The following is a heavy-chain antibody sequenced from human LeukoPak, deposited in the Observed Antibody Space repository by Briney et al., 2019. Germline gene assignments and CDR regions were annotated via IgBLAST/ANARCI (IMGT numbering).Heavy chain of an antibody. J-gene: IGHJ3*02. Sequence: SETLSLTCTVSGGSISSYYWSWIRQPPGKGLEYIGHIYYSGSTSYNPSFRGRVTILVDTSKNQFSLKLDSVTEIDTAMYYCARNQAVAANRGAFDIWGQGTMVTVSS. CDR2: IYYSGST. CDR3: ARNQAVAANRGAFDI. D-gene: IGHD6-19*01. V-gene: IGHV4-59*08. CDR1: GGSISSYY.